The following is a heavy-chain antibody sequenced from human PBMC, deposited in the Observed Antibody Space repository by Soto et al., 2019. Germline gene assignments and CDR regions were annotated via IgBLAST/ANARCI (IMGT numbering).Heavy chain of an antibody. CDR3: ARGVAVACYPDYYGMDV. Sequence: SETLSLTCTVSGGSISSSSYYWGWIRQPPGKGLEWIGSIYYSGSTYFNPSLKSRFTTSVDTSKNQFSLKLSQVTAADTAVYYCARGVAVACYPDYYGMDVWGQGTTVTVSS. V-gene: IGHV4-39*01. D-gene: IGHD6-19*01. CDR2: IYYSGST. CDR1: GGSISSSSYY. J-gene: IGHJ6*02.